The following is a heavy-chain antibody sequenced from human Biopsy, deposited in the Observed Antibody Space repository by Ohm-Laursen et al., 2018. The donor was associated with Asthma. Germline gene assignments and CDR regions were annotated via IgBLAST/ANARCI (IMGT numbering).Heavy chain of an antibody. J-gene: IGHJ6*02. V-gene: IGHV1-69*01. Sequence: SSVKVSCKAPGGTFSNFAISWVRQAPGQGLEWLGGIMTVFGTTNYAQKFQGRVTITADESTSTAYMEVTSLRSEDTAIYYCARCQAGYSSGWSLLLKKIYYSGMDVWGQGTAVTVPS. D-gene: IGHD6-19*01. CDR2: IMTVFGTT. CDR1: GGTFSNFA. CDR3: ARCQAGYSSGWSLLLKKIYYSGMDV.